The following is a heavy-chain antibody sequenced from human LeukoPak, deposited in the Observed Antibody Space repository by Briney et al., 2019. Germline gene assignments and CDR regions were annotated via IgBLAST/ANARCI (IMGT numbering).Heavy chain of an antibody. V-gene: IGHV4-59*12. CDR2: IYYSGST. Sequence: SETLSLTCTVSGGSISSYYWSWIRQPPGKGLEWIGYIYYSGSTNYNPSLKSRVTISVDTSKNQFSLKLNSVTAADTAVYFCARDRWGEHAAFDPWGQGTLVTVSS. CDR1: GGSISSYY. CDR3: ARDRWGEHAAFDP. J-gene: IGHJ5*02. D-gene: IGHD3-16*01.